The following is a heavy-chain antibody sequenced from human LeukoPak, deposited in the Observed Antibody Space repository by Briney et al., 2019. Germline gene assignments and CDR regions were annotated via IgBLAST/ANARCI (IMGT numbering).Heavy chain of an antibody. CDR3: TTDRDYDYVWGSYRYNPNHVGSPADY. D-gene: IGHD3-16*02. V-gene: IGHV3-15*01. J-gene: IGHJ4*02. Sequence: GGSLRLSCAASGFTFSNAWVSWVRQAPRKGLEWVGRIKSKTDGGTTDYAAPVKGRFTISRDDSKNTLYLQMNSLKTEDTAVYYCTTDRDYDYVWGSYRYNPNHVGSPADYWGQGTLVTVSS. CDR2: IKSKTDGGTT. CDR1: GFTFSNAW.